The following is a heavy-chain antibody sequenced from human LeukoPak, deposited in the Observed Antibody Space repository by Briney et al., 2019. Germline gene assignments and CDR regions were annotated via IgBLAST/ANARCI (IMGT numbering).Heavy chain of an antibody. Sequence: SETLSLTCAVYGGSFSGYYWSWLRQPPGKGLEWIGEINHSGSTNYNPSLKSRVTISVDTSKSQFSLKLSSVTAADTAVYYCARGRGYSGYDYYYYGMDVWGQGTTVTVSS. CDR3: ARGRGYSGYDYYYYGMDV. V-gene: IGHV4-34*01. CDR2: INHSGST. J-gene: IGHJ6*02. CDR1: GGSFSGYY. D-gene: IGHD5-12*01.